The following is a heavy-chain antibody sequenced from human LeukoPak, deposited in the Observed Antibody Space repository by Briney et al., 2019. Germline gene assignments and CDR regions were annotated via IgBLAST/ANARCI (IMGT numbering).Heavy chain of an antibody. Sequence: GGSLRLSCAVSGFTFSDYYMSWIRQAPGKGLEWVSSISSSSSYTKYADSVKGRFTISRGNAKNSLYLQMNSLRAEDTGVYYCARGGGRDGYPFDYWGQGTLVTVSS. CDR2: ISSSSSYT. D-gene: IGHD5-24*01. CDR3: ARGGGRDGYPFDY. CDR1: GFTFSDYY. V-gene: IGHV3-11*05. J-gene: IGHJ4*02.